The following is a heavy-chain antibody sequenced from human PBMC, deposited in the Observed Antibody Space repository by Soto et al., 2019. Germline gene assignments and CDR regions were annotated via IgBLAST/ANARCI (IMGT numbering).Heavy chain of an antibody. D-gene: IGHD2-15*01. CDR2: IYYSGST. V-gene: IGHV4-39*01. Sequence: QLQLQESGPGLVKPSETLSLTCTVSGGSISSSSFYWAWIRQPPGKVLEWIGSIYYSGSTDFSPSLKSRVTISVDTSKNQFSLKLNSVTTADTAVYYCARLPQYCSGGTCGVYWGQGTLVIVSS. CDR1: GGSISSSSFY. J-gene: IGHJ4*02. CDR3: ARLPQYCSGGTCGVY.